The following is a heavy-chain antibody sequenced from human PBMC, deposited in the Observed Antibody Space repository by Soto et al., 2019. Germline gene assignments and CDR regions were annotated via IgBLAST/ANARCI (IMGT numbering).Heavy chain of an antibody. Sequence: ASVKVSCKASGYTFTGYYMHWVRQAPGQGLEWMGWINPNSGGTNYAQKFQGWVTMTMDTSISTAYMELSRLRSDDTAVYYCARDSTTGTTAFDIWGQGTMVTVSS. V-gene: IGHV1-2*04. CDR3: ARDSTTGTTAFDI. CDR1: GYTFTGYY. CDR2: INPNSGGT. J-gene: IGHJ3*02. D-gene: IGHD1-1*01.